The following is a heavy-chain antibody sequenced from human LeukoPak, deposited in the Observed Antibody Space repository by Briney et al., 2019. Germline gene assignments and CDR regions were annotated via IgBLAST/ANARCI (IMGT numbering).Heavy chain of an antibody. J-gene: IGHJ4*02. Sequence: ASVKVSCKASGYSFTSYGITWVRQAPGQGLEWMGWISTYDGDANYAQQLQGRVTMTTDTSTITAYMELRSLRSDDTAVYYCARAPSGFTCGPGGHWGQGTLVTVSS. CDR1: GYSFTSYG. CDR2: ISTYDGDA. V-gene: IGHV1-18*01. CDR3: ARAPSGFTCGPGGH. D-gene: IGHD2-21*01.